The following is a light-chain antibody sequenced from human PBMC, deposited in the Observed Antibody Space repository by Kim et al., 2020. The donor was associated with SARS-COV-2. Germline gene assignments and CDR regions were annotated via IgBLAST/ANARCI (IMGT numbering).Light chain of an antibody. V-gene: IGLV1-44*01. CDR2: NDD. CDR3: AAFDDDLNEFV. CDR1: GSNIGANT. J-gene: IGLJ1*01. Sequence: QSVLTQPPSASGPPGQRVTISCSGAGSNIGANTINWYQQFPGTAPKLLIYNDDQRPSGVPDRFSGSKSGTSASLAINGLQSADEADYYCAAFDDDLNEFVFGIGTKVTVL.